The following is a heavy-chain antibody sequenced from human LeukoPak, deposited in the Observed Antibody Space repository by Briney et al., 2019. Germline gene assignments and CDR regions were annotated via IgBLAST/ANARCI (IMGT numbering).Heavy chain of an antibody. J-gene: IGHJ4*02. CDR2: ISASDGTT. Sequence: GXSLRLSCAASGFTFSSYAMSWVRQAPGKGLEWVSVISASDGTTHYADSVKGRFTISRDNSKNTLYLQMNSLRAEDTAVYYCATRLYTSDLAGDYWGQGTLVTVSS. CDR1: GFTFSSYA. D-gene: IGHD6-19*01. CDR3: ATRLYTSDLAGDY. V-gene: IGHV3-23*01.